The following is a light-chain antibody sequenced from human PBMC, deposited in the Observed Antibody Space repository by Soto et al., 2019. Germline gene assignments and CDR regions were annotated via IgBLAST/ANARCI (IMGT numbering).Light chain of an antibody. V-gene: IGKV3-15*01. CDR3: QQYNNWRT. J-gene: IGKJ2*01. CDR1: QSISTT. CDR2: GAS. Sequence: EIVMTQSPATLSVSPGERATLSCRASQSISTTLAWYQQKPGQAPRLLIYGASTRATGVPARFSGSRSGTEFTLTISSLQSEDFAVYYCQQYNNWRTFGQGTKLEIK.